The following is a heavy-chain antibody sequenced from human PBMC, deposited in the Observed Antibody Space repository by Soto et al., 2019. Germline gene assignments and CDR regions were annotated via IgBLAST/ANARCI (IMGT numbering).Heavy chain of an antibody. D-gene: IGHD2-8*01. J-gene: IGHJ4*02. CDR1: GYTFTSYG. CDR2: ISAYNGNT. Sequence: QVQLVQSGAEVKKPGASVKVSCKASGYTFTSYGISWVRQAPGQGLEWMGWISAYNGNTNYAQKLKGSTTMTTATSTSTAYMELRSLRSDDTAVYYCARGGGYCTNGVCQTNPFGYWGQGTLVTVSS. V-gene: IGHV1-18*01. CDR3: ARGGGYCTNGVCQTNPFGY.